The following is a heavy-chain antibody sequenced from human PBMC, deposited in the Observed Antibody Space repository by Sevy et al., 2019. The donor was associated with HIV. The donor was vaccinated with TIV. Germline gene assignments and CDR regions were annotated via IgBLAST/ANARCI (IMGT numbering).Heavy chain of an antibody. CDR1: GFTFGDYA. J-gene: IGHJ4*02. V-gene: IGHV3-49*03. CDR2: IRSKDYGGAT. D-gene: IGHD3-22*01. Sequence: GESLKISCTGSGFTFGDYAMSWFRQAPGMGLEWVGFIRSKDYGGATEYAASVKGRFTIPRDDSKSIADLQMNSLKTEDTAVYYCTRGYYYDSSGYSDYWGQGTLVTVSS. CDR3: TRGYYYDSSGYSDY.